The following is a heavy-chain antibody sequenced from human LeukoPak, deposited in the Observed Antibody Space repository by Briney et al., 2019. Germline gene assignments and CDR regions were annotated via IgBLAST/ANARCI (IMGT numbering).Heavy chain of an antibody. Sequence: GGSLRLSCAASGFTVSSNYMSWVRQAPGRGLEWVSVIYSGGSTYYADSVKGRFTISRDNSKNTLYLQMNSLRAEDTAVFYCAGSYVSRSFDYWGQGTLVTVSS. CDR3: AGSYVSRSFDY. CDR2: IYSGGST. J-gene: IGHJ4*02. CDR1: GFTVSSNY. D-gene: IGHD3-16*01. V-gene: IGHV3-66*01.